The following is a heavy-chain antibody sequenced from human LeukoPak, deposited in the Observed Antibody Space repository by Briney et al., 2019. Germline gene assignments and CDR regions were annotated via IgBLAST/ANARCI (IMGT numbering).Heavy chain of an antibody. CDR2: ISVDGSNK. Sequence: GGSLRLSCAASGFTFTNYAMHWVRQAPGKGLEWVAVISVDGSNKFYAGSVRGRCTISRDNSKNTLYLQMNSLRAEDTAVYYCATMWSPRYYYCMDVWGKGTTVTVSS. D-gene: IGHD2-21*01. J-gene: IGHJ6*03. V-gene: IGHV3-30-3*01. CDR1: GFTFTNYA. CDR3: ATMWSPRYYYCMDV.